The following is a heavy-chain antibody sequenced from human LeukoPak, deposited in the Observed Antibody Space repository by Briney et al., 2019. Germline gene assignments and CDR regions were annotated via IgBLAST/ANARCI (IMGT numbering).Heavy chain of an antibody. CDR2: IYTSGST. Sequence: SETLSLTCTVSGGSISSYYRSWIRQPAGKGLEWIGRIYTSGSTNYNPSLKSRVTMSVDTSKNQFSLKLSSVTAADTAVYYCARARGGCSSTSCYDAFDVWGQGTMVTVSS. CDR1: GGSISSYY. D-gene: IGHD2-2*01. V-gene: IGHV4-4*07. CDR3: ARARGGCSSTSCYDAFDV. J-gene: IGHJ3*01.